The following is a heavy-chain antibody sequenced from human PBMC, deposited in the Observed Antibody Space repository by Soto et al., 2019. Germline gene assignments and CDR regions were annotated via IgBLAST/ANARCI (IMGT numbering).Heavy chain of an antibody. CDR3: ATYYGSGSYFPDHYYNGMDV. V-gene: IGHV3-48*01. J-gene: IGHJ6*02. Sequence: PAGSLILSCAASGFTFSIYSMNWVRQAPGKGLEWISYISSSSSTTYYADSVKGRFTISRDNAKNSLYLQMNSLRAEDTAVYYCATYYGSGSYFPDHYYNGMDVWGQGTTVTVSS. D-gene: IGHD3-10*01. CDR1: GFTFSIYS. CDR2: ISSSSSTT.